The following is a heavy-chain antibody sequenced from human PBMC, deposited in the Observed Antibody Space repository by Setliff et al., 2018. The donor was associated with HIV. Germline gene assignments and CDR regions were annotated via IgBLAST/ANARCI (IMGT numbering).Heavy chain of an antibody. V-gene: IGHV1-8*01. CDR2: MNPNSGNT. Sequence: ASVKVSCKASGYTFTKFDINWVRQATGQGLEWMGWMNPNSGNTGFAQKFQGRVTMTRNTSISTAYMELRSLRSEDTAVYYCARGADGDYRYYMDVWGRGTTVTVSS. J-gene: IGHJ6*03. D-gene: IGHD4-17*01. CDR3: ARGADGDYRYYMDV. CDR1: GYTFTKFD.